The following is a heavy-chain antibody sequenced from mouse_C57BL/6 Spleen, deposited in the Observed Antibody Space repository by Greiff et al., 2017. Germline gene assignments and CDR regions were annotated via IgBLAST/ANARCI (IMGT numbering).Heavy chain of an antibody. J-gene: IGHJ2*01. V-gene: IGHV14-4*01. Sequence: EVQLQQSGAELVRPGASVKLSCTASGFNIKDDYMHWVKQRPEQGLEWIGWIDPENGDTEYASKFQGKATITADTSSNTAYLQLSSLTSEDTAVYYCTTNYYGSREYYFDYWGQGTTLTVSS. CDR1: GFNIKDDY. D-gene: IGHD1-1*01. CDR3: TTNYYGSREYYFDY. CDR2: IDPENGDT.